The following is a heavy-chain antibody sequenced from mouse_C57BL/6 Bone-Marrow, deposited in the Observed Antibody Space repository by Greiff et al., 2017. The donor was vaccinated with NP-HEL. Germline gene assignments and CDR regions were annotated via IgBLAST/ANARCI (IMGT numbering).Heavy chain of an antibody. Sequence: QVQLQQSGAELMKPGASVKLSCKATGYTFTGYWIEWVKQRPGHGLEWIGEILPGSGSTNYNEKFKGKATFTADTSSNTAYMQLSSLTTEDSAIYYCARSPIYYYGSSPYFDYWGQGTTLTVSS. V-gene: IGHV1-9*01. D-gene: IGHD1-1*01. CDR1: GYTFTGYW. CDR3: ARSPIYYYGSSPYFDY. J-gene: IGHJ2*01. CDR2: ILPGSGST.